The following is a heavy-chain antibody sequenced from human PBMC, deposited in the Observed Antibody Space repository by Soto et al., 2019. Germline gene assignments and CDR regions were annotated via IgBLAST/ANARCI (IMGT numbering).Heavy chain of an antibody. CDR2: IIPIFGTA. V-gene: IGHV1-69*01. CDR3: PRVTLGPHAFDI. D-gene: IGHD3-16*01. J-gene: IGHJ3*02. CDR1: GGTFSSYA. Sequence: QVQLVQSGAEVKKPGSSVKGSWKASGGTFSSYAISWVRQAPGQGLEWMGGIIPIFGTANYAQKFQGRVTITADESTSTAYMEMSSLRSEDTAVYYCPRVTLGPHAFDIWGQGTMVTVSS.